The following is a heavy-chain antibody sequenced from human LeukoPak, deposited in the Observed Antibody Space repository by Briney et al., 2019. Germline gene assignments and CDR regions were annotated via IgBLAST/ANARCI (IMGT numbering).Heavy chain of an antibody. V-gene: IGHV4-34*01. J-gene: IGHJ6*02. CDR1: GGSFSGYY. CDR3: ARGRKVVTSKMGMDV. Sequence: SETLSLTCAVYGGSFSGYYSSWIRQPPGKGLEWIGEINHSGSTNYNPSLKSRVTISVDTSKNQFSLKLSSVTAADTAVYYCARGRKVVTSKMGMDVWGQGTTVTVSS. CDR2: INHSGST. D-gene: IGHD2-21*02.